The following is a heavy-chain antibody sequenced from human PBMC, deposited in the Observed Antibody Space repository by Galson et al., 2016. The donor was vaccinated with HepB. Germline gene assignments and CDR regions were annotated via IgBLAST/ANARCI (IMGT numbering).Heavy chain of an antibody. CDR1: GFTFSSYA. D-gene: IGHD6-13*01. J-gene: IGHJ4*02. V-gene: IGHV3-23*01. CDR3: ARYSDSWAPFDY. CDR2: ISGSGANT. Sequence: SLRLSCAASGFTFSSYAITWVRQAPGKGLEWVSGISGSGANTYYANAVKGRFTISRDNSNNTLYLQVNSLRAEDTALYFCARYSDSWAPFDYWGQGSLVTVSS.